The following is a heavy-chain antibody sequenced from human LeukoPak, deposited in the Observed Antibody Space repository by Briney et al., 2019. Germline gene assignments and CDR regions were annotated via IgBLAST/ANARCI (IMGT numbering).Heavy chain of an antibody. V-gene: IGHV4-34*01. Sequence: PSETLSLTCAVYGGSFSGYYWSWIRQPPGKGLEWIGEINHSGSTNYNPSLKSRVTISVDTSKNQFSLKLSPVTAADTAVYYCARLGIGYSSSSVYYYYYMDVWGKGTTVTVSS. J-gene: IGHJ6*03. CDR1: GGSFSGYY. CDR2: INHSGST. CDR3: ARLGIGYSSSSVYYYYYMDV. D-gene: IGHD6-6*01.